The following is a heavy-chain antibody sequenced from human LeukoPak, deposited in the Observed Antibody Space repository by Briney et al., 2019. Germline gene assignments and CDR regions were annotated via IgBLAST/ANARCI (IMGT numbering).Heavy chain of an antibody. CDR2: MNPNSGNT. CDR1: GYTFTSYG. D-gene: IGHD3-22*01. J-gene: IGHJ3*02. V-gene: IGHV1-8*02. Sequence: ASVKVSCKASGYTFTSYGISWVRQAPGQGLEWMGWMNPNSGNTGYAQKFQGRVTMTRNTSISTAYMELSSPRSEDTAVYYCARGPRTGYYDSSGYFIWGQGTMVTVSS. CDR3: ARGPRTGYYDSSGYFI.